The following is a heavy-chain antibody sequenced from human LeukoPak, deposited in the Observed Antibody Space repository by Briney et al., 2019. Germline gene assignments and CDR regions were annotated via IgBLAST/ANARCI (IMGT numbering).Heavy chain of an antibody. V-gene: IGHV3-21*01. CDR1: GFTYSSYS. J-gene: IGHJ4*02. Sequence: PGGSLRLSCAASGFTYSSYSMSWVRQAPGKGLEWVSSISSSSSYIYYADSVKGRFTISRDNAKNSLYLQMNSLRAEDTAVYYCARVKGQWLDEDYWGQGTLVTVSS. D-gene: IGHD6-19*01. CDR3: ARVKGQWLDEDY. CDR2: ISSSSSYI.